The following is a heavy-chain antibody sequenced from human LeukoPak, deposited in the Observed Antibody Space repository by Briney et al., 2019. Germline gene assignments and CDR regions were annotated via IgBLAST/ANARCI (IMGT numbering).Heavy chain of an antibody. D-gene: IGHD2-15*01. CDR3: ARGYCSGGSCYPGSENWFDP. CDR1: GYTFTSYG. Sequence: GASVKVSCKASGYTFTSYGISWVRHAPGQGLEWMGWISAYNGNTNYAQKLQGRVTMTTDTSTSTAYMELRSLRSDDTAVYYCARGYCSGGSCYPGSENWFDPWGQGTLVTVSS. J-gene: IGHJ5*02. CDR2: ISAYNGNT. V-gene: IGHV1-18*01.